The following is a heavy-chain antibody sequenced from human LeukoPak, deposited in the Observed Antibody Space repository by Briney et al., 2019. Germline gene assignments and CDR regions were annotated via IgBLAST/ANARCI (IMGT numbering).Heavy chain of an antibody. D-gene: IGHD4-17*01. CDR1: GFTFSDHY. CDR2: IRNKPNSYTT. Sequence: GGSLRLSCAASGFTFSDHYMDWVRQAPGKGLEWVGRIRNKPNSYTTEYAASVKGRFTISRDDSKSIAYLQMNSLKTEDTAVYYCTREDGDYSYYYYGMDVWGQGTTVTVSS. CDR3: TREDGDYSYYYYGMDV. J-gene: IGHJ6*02. V-gene: IGHV3-72*01.